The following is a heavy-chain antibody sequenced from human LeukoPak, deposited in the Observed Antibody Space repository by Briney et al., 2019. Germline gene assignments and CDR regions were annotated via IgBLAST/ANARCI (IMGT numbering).Heavy chain of an antibody. CDR2: INAGNGNT. D-gene: IGHD2-21*02. CDR1: GYTFTNYG. J-gene: IGHJ1*01. V-gene: IGHV1-3*01. Sequence: ASVKVSCKSSGYTFTNYGISWVRQAPGQRLEWMGWINAGNGNTKYSQKLQGRVTITRDTSASTAYMELSSLRSEDTAVYYCARGCGGDCPNAEYFHHWGQGTLVTVSS. CDR3: ARGCGGDCPNAEYFHH.